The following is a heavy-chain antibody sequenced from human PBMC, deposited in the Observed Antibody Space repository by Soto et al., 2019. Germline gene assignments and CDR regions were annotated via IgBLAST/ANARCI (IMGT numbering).Heavy chain of an antibody. Sequence: GGSLRLSCAASGFTFSYYWMHWVRQAPWKGLVWVSRIHSDGSSTTYADFVKGRFIISRDNARNTVDLQMNSVRVEDTAVYYCERGDRGAFDLWGQGTVVTVSS. CDR2: IHSDGSST. J-gene: IGHJ3*01. CDR3: ERGDRGAFDL. CDR1: GFTFSYYW. V-gene: IGHV3-74*01. D-gene: IGHD1-26*01.